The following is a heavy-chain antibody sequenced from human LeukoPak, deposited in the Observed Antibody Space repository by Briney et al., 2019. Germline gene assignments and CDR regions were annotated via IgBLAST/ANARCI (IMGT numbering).Heavy chain of an antibody. CDR2: ISAYNGNT. J-gene: IGHJ4*02. Sequence: ASVKVSCKASGYTFTSYGISWVRQAPGQGLEWMGWISAYNGNTDYAQKLQGRVTMTTDTSTSTAYMELRSLRSDDTAVYYCARLLSSVRGVISYYFDYWGQGTLVTVSS. V-gene: IGHV1-18*01. D-gene: IGHD3-10*01. CDR3: ARLLSSVRGVISYYFDY. CDR1: GYTFTSYG.